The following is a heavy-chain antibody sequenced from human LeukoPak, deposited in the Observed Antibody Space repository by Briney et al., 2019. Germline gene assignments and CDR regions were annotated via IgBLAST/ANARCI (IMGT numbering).Heavy chain of an antibody. CDR1: GFTFSSYA. Sequence: GGSLRLSCAASGFTFSSYAMSWVRQAPGKGLEWVSAISGSGGSTYYADSVKGRFTISRDNSKNTLYLQMNSLRAEGTAVYYCAKRYNWNYLCDDAFDIWGQGTMVTVSS. J-gene: IGHJ3*02. D-gene: IGHD1-7*01. CDR3: AKRYNWNYLCDDAFDI. CDR2: ISGSGGST. V-gene: IGHV3-23*01.